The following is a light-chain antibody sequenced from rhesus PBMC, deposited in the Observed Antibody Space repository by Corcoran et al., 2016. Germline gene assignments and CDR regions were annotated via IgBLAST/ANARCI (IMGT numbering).Light chain of an antibody. Sequence: DIQMSQSPSSLSASVGDRVTITCRASQGISSYLNWYQQKPGKAPKLLIYYANSLASGVPSMFSGSGSVTDYTLTISSLQPEDFATYYCQQCYSTPWTFGQGTKVEIK. J-gene: IGKJ1*01. CDR3: QQCYSTPWT. V-gene: IGKV1-32*03. CDR2: YAN. CDR1: QGISSY.